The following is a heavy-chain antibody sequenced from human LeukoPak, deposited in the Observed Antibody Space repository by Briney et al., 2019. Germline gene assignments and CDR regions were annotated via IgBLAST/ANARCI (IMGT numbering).Heavy chain of an antibody. J-gene: IGHJ4*02. CDR1: GGSISSGGYS. Sequence: SETLSLTCAVSGGSISSGGYSWSWIRQPPGKGLEWIGYIYHSGSTYYNPSLKSRVTISVDRSKNQFSLKLNSVTPEDTAVYYCARDRDYYDSSGYPNYFDYWGQGTLVTVSS. CDR2: IYHSGST. V-gene: IGHV4-30-2*01. CDR3: ARDRDYYDSSGYPNYFDY. D-gene: IGHD3-22*01.